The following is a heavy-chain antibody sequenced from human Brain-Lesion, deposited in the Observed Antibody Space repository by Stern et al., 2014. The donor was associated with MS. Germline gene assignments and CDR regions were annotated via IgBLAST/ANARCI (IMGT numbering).Heavy chain of an antibody. D-gene: IGHD3-10*01. J-gene: IGHJ6*02. Sequence: VQLVESGAEVKKPGASVKVSCKASGYTFTGYYMDWVRQAPGQGLEGMGXINPNSGGTHYAQKFQGRVTMTRDTSITTAYMELSRLRSDDTAVYYCARGYYGSGRPQKGMDVWGQGTTVTVSS. V-gene: IGHV1-2*02. CDR2: INPNSGGT. CDR1: GYTFTGYY. CDR3: ARGYYGSGRPQKGMDV.